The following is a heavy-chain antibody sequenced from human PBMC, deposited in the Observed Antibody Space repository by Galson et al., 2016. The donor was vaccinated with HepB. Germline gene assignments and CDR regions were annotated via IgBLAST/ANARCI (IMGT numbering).Heavy chain of an antibody. D-gene: IGHD6-13*01. Sequence: SLRLSCAASGFTFRIYAMSWVRQAPGKGLEWVSGISGSGGSTNYADSVKGRFTISRDNSKNTLYLQMNSLSAEDTAVYFCAKGEAAGVGGCFDCWGQGNLVTVSS. CDR1: GFTFRIYA. V-gene: IGHV3-23*01. CDR3: AKGEAAGVGGCFDC. J-gene: IGHJ4*02. CDR2: ISGSGGST.